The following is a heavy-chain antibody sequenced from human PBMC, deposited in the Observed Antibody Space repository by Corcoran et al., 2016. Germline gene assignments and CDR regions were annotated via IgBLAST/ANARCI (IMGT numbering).Heavy chain of an antibody. Sequence: EVQLVESRGDLVQPGGSLRLSCAASGFTFSDSAIHWVRQASGKGLEWVGRIRSRPNSYATAYAASLGGRFTISRDDSKNTAYLQMNSLKTEDTAVYYCTRGIGGYGMDVWGQGTTVTVSS. CDR1: GFTFSDSA. D-gene: IGHD3-16*01. V-gene: IGHV3-73*02. CDR3: TRGIGGYGMDV. CDR2: IRSRPNSYAT. J-gene: IGHJ6*02.